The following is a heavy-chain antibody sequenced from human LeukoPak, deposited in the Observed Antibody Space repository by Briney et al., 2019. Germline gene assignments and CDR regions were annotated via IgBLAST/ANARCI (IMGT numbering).Heavy chain of an antibody. J-gene: IGHJ6*03. Sequence: SETLSLTCSLSGASITNYYWSWIRQPPGNGLEWLGFVSYTGKSNNNPSLKSRVSISVDPSRDRFSLKLTSVTAADTAVYYCARGGGAPGVFGVTSVPYFYYYMDVWGKGTTVIVSS. V-gene: IGHV4-59*01. CDR1: GASITNYY. CDR2: VSYTGKS. D-gene: IGHD3-3*01. CDR3: ARGGGAPGVFGVTSVPYFYYYMDV.